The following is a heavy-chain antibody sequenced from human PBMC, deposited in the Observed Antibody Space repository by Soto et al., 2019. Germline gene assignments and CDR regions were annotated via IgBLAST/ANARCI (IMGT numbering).Heavy chain of an antibody. CDR1: GYTFTSKG. J-gene: IGHJ4*02. CDR2: ISAYNGNT. D-gene: IGHD1-26*01. V-gene: IGHV1-18*01. CDR3: ARDSGSYPTNFDN. Sequence: ASATVTCKPSGYTFTSKGISWVRRAPGQGLEWMGWISAYNGNTNYAQKLQGRVTMTTDTSTSTAYMELRSLRSDDTAVYYCARDSGSYPTNFDNWGEGTLVT.